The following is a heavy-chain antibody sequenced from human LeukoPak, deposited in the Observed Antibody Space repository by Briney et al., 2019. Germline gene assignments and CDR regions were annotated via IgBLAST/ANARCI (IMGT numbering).Heavy chain of an antibody. CDR1: GFTFSDYY. V-gene: IGHV3-11*04. CDR2: ISSSGSTI. CDR3: ARSARLMKRVVEVTALDD. D-gene: IGHD3-3*01. Sequence: GGSLRLSCAVSGFTFSDYYMNWIRQAPGKGLEWVSYISSSGSTIYYADSVKGRFTISRDNAKNSVYLEMNSLRADDTAVYYCARSARLMKRVVEVTALDDWGQGTLVTVSS. J-gene: IGHJ4*02.